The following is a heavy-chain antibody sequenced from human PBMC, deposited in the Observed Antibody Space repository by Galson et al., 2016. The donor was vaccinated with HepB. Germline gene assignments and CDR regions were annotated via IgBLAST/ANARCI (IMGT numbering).Heavy chain of an antibody. CDR2: ISSSGSTI. Sequence: SLRLSCAASGFTFSDYYMSWIRQAPGKGLEWVSYISSSGSTIYYADSVKGRFTISRDNAKNSLSLQMNSLRAEDTAVYYCARDGDNEYSSSFGDYYYGMDVWGKGTTVTVSS. D-gene: IGHD6-6*01. V-gene: IGHV3-11*01. CDR3: ARDGDNEYSSSFGDYYYGMDV. CDR1: GFTFSDYY. J-gene: IGHJ6*04.